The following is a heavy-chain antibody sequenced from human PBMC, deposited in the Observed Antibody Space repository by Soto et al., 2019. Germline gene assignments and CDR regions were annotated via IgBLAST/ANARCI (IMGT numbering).Heavy chain of an antibody. Sequence: EVQLVESGGGLIQPGGSLRLSCAVSGFTVSNNYMSWVRQAPGKGLEGVSVIYSGGYTAYGDSVKGRFTISRDNSKNPIKLQTKGPGAEEPAVYFWATQAGGGGYWGQGTLVTVSS. CDR2: IYSGGYT. V-gene: IGHV3-53*01. D-gene: IGHD3-10*01. CDR3: ATQAGGGGY. J-gene: IGHJ4*02. CDR1: GFTVSNNY.